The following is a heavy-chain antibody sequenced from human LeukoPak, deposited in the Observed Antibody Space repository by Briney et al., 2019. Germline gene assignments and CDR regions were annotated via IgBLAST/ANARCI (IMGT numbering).Heavy chain of an antibody. V-gene: IGHV6-1*01. CDR1: GDRVSSNSAV. J-gene: IGHJ6*02. CDR2: TYYRSKWFN. Sequence: SQTLSLTCAISGDRVSSNSAVWNWIRQSPLRGLEWLGRTYYRSKWFNQYAVSVESRITINPDIARNQFSLQLSSVTPEDTAVYYCAREDRRGYAGIYQYYNLDVWGQGTTVTVSS. D-gene: IGHD3-22*01. CDR3: AREDRRGYAGIYQYYNLDV.